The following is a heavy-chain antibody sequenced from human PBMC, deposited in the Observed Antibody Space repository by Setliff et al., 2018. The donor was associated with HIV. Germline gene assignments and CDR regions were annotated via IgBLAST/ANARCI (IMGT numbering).Heavy chain of an antibody. CDR2: IYYSVST. V-gene: IGHV4-39*07. Sequence: PSETLSLTCAVSGGSISSSNYYWVWIRQPPGKGLEWIGYIYYSVSTYYNPSLKSRVTMSVDTSNNQFSLSLRSVTAADTAIYYCARSIHGGGSEPFDTWGQGILVTVSS. D-gene: IGHD3-10*01. CDR3: ARSIHGGGSEPFDT. J-gene: IGHJ5*02. CDR1: GGSISSSNYY.